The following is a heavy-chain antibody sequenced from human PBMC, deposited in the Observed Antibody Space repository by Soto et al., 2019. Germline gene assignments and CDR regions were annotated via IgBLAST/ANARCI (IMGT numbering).Heavy chain of an antibody. CDR1: GYTFTSYG. D-gene: IGHD3-3*01. V-gene: IGHV1-18*01. J-gene: IGHJ6*01. CDR3: ASPYYDFWYYYGMHV. CDR2: ISAFNGNT. Sequence: GASVKVSCKASGYTFTSYGISWVRQAPGQGLEWMGWISAFNGNTNYAQKLQGRVTMTTDTSTSTAYMELRSLRSDDTAVYYCASPYYDFWYYYGMHVSGQGTTVTVSS.